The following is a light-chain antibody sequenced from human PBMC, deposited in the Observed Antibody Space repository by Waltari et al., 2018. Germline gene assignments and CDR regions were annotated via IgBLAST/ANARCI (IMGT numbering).Light chain of an antibody. Sequence: DIVMTQSPDSLAVSLGERATINCNSSQSVFCSSGNKNYLTWFQQKPGQPPRAVIYWASTREYGVPDRFSGSGSGTDFTLTINSLQAEDVAVYYCQQYCSSPPTFGQGTQLEIK. V-gene: IGKV4-1*01. CDR3: QQYCSSPPT. CDR1: QSVFCSSGNKNY. J-gene: IGKJ2*01. CDR2: WAS.